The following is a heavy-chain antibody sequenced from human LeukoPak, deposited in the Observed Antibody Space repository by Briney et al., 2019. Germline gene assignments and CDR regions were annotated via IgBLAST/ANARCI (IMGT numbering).Heavy chain of an antibody. V-gene: IGHV4-4*07. Sequence: SETLSLTCTVSGGSISSYYWSWIRQPAGKGLEWIGRIYTSGSTYYNPSLKSRVTISVDTSKNQFSLKLSSVTAADTAVYYCARITYYDFWSGYYHYYYMDVWGKGTTVTVSS. J-gene: IGHJ6*03. D-gene: IGHD3-3*01. CDR2: IYTSGST. CDR1: GGSISSYY. CDR3: ARITYYDFWSGYYHYYYMDV.